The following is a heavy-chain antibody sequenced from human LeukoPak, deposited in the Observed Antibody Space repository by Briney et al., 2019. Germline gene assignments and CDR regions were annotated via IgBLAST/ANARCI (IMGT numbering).Heavy chain of an antibody. CDR2: ISVINNANT. D-gene: IGHD2-21*02. J-gene: IGHJ3*02. Sequence: ASVKVSCKASGYTFSSYGINWVRQAPGQGLEWMGWISVINNANTRYAQNFQGRLTMTTDTSTTTAYMELRSLRSDDTAVYCCSREFPFCGADCFSGVFDIWGQGTMVTVS. V-gene: IGHV1-18*01. CDR3: SREFPFCGADCFSGVFDI. CDR1: GYTFSSYG.